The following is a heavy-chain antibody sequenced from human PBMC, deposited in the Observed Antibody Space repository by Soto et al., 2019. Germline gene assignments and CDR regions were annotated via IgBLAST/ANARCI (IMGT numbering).Heavy chain of an antibody. CDR1: GFTFSSYG. CDR2: ISYDGSNK. D-gene: IGHD5-18*01. J-gene: IGHJ4*02. Sequence: GGSLRLSCAASGFTFSSYGMHWVRQAPGKGLEWVAVISYDGSNKYYADSVKGRFTISRDNSKNTLYLQMNSLRAEDTAVYYCANPAGVTDYWGQGTLVTVSS. CDR3: ANPAGVTDY. V-gene: IGHV3-30*18.